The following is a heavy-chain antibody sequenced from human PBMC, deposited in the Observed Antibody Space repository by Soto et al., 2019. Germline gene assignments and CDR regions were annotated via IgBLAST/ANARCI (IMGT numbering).Heavy chain of an antibody. D-gene: IGHD2-2*01. Sequence: SETLSLTCTVSGGSISSGGYSWNWIRQHPGKGLEWIEYISYSGSTYYNPSLKSRVTISVDTSKNQFSLKLSSVTAADTAVYYCARVPDRWGQGTLVTVSS. V-gene: IGHV4-31*03. CDR1: GGSISSGGYS. J-gene: IGHJ5*02. CDR2: ISYSGST. CDR3: ARVPDR.